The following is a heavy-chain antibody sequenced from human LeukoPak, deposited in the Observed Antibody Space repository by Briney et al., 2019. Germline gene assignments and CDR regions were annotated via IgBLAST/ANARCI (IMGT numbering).Heavy chain of an antibody. CDR3: ARDREIVVVPAAIGY. V-gene: IGHV3-7*03. D-gene: IGHD2-2*01. Sequence: PGRSLRLSCAASGFTFSSYWMSWVRQAPGKGLEWVANIKQDGSEKYYVDSVKGRFTISRDNAKNSLYLQMNSLRAEDTAVYYCARDREIVVVPAAIGYWGQGTLVTVSS. CDR2: IKQDGSEK. J-gene: IGHJ4*02. CDR1: GFTFSSYW.